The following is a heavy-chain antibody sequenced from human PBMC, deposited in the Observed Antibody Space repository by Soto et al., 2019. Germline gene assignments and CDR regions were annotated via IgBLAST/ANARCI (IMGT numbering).Heavy chain of an antibody. D-gene: IGHD6-19*01. V-gene: IGHV4-59*02. CDR2: IFYSGST. Sequence: SETLSLTCSVSGGSVSGHYLTWIRQSPGKGLEWIGYIFYSGSTNYNPSLKNRVTVSVDTSKNQFSLKLSSVTSADTAVYYCARVGSSGWSPDYWGRGTLVTVSS. J-gene: IGHJ4*02. CDR3: ARVGSSGWSPDY. CDR1: GGSVSGHY.